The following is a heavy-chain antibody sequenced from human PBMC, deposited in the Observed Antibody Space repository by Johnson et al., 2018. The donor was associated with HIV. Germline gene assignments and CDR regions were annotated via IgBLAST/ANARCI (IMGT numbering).Heavy chain of an antibody. D-gene: IGHD2-15*01. Sequence: QVQLVESGGGVVQPGRSLRLSCAASGFTFSSYGMHWVRQAPGKGLEWVAVISYDGSNKYYADSVKGRFTISRDNAKNSLYLQMNSLRAEDTAVYYCARIKRSLLWYDAFDIWGRGTKVTVSS. J-gene: IGHJ3*02. CDR2: ISYDGSNK. V-gene: IGHV3-30*03. CDR1: GFTFSSYG. CDR3: ARIKRSLLWYDAFDI.